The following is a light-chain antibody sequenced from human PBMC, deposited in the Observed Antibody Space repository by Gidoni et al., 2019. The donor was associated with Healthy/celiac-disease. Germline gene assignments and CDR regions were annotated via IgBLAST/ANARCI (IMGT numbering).Light chain of an antibody. CDR1: QSLLHSNGYNY. CDR2: LGS. J-gene: IGKJ3*01. CDR3: MQALQTPPP. Sequence: DIVKTQSPLSLPVTPGEPASISCRSSQSLLHSNGYNYLDWYLQKPGQSPQLLIYLGSNRASGVPDMFSGSGSGTDFTLKISRVEAEDVGVYYCMQALQTPPPFGPXTKVDIK. V-gene: IGKV2-28*01.